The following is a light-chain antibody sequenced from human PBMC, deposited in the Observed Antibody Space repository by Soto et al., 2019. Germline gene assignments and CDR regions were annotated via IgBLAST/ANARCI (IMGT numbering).Light chain of an antibody. V-gene: IGKV3-15*01. CDR3: QQYNDWPRRLT. CDR2: GAS. Sequence: ETVMQQSHVTLSVSPGAPSTLSGRASQSLSSNLAWYQQKPGQAPRLLIYGASTRATGIPARFSGSGSGTEFTLTVRRLQSEDFAVYYCQQYNDWPRRLTVGGGTKVDIK. CDR1: QSLSSN. J-gene: IGKJ4*01.